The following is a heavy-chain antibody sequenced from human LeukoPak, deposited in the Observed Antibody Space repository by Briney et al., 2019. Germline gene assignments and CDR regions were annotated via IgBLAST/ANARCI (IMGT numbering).Heavy chain of an antibody. CDR1: GFTFSDYY. CDR2: ISGSGGST. CDR3: AKDQQLEYCSSTSCTSPFDY. Sequence: PGGSLRLSCAASGFTFSDYYMSWVRQAPGKGLEWVSAISGSGGSTYYADSVKGRFTISRDNSKNTLYLQMNSLRAEDTAVYYCAKDQQLEYCSSTSCTSPFDYWGQGTLVTVSS. J-gene: IGHJ4*02. D-gene: IGHD2-2*01. V-gene: IGHV3-23*01.